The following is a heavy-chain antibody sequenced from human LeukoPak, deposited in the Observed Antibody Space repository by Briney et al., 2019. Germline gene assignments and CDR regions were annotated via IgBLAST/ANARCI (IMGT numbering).Heavy chain of an antibody. CDR2: INPNSGGT. CDR1: GYTFTGYY. J-gene: IGHJ4*02. CDR3: ARFGYSSGWCPDY. V-gene: IGHV1-2*02. Sequence: ASVKVSCKASGYTFTGYYMHWVRQAPGQGLEWVGWINPNSGGTNYAQKFQGRVTMTRDTSISTAYMELSRLRSDDTAVYYCARFGYSSGWCPDYWGQGTLVTVSS. D-gene: IGHD6-19*01.